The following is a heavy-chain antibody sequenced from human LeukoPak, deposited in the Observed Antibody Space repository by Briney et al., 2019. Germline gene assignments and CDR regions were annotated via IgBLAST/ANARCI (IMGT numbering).Heavy chain of an antibody. Sequence: ASVKVSCKASGYTFTSYDINWVRQATGQGLEWMGWMNPNSGNTGYAQKFQGRVTITRNTSISTAYMELSSLRSEDTAVYYCAKLNYDSSGYYLSAFDIWGQGTMVTVSS. V-gene: IGHV1-8*03. CDR2: MNPNSGNT. CDR3: AKLNYDSSGYYLSAFDI. D-gene: IGHD3-22*01. J-gene: IGHJ3*02. CDR1: GYTFTSYD.